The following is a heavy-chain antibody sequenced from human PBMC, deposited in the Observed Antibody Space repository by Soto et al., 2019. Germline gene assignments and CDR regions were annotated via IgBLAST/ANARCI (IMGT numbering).Heavy chain of an antibody. J-gene: IGHJ4*02. CDR1: GGSITSSGYY. CDR2: TSNSGST. D-gene: IGHD2-2*01. Sequence: QVQLQESGPGLVKPSRTLSLTCTVSGGSITSSGYYWSWIRQHPGEGLEWIAFTSNSGSTSYNPSLKSRVTISVATSSNQCSLNLKSVNAADTAVYYCARGGGSTKVDYWGQGTLVTVPP. V-gene: IGHV4-31*03. CDR3: ARGGGSTKVDY.